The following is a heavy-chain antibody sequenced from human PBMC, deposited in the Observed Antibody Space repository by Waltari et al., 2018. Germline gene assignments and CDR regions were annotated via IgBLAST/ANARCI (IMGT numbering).Heavy chain of an antibody. Sequence: EVQLVESGGGLVQPGGSLRLSCAASGFTFSSYWMHWVRQAPGKGLVWVSRINSDGSSTSYADSVKCRFTISRDNAKNTLYLQMNSLRAEDTAVYYCARDDPVFGAFDIWGQGTMVTVSS. CDR2: INSDGSST. CDR1: GFTFSSYW. D-gene: IGHD2-21*01. J-gene: IGHJ3*02. V-gene: IGHV3-74*01. CDR3: ARDDPVFGAFDI.